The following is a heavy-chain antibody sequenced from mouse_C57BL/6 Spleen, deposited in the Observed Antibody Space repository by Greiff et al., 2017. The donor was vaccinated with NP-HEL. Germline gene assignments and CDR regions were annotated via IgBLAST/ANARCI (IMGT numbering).Heavy chain of an antibody. J-gene: IGHJ3*01. Sequence: EVQLQESGPELVKPGASVKIPCKASGYTFTDYNMDWVKQSHGKSLEWIGDINPNNGGTIYNQKFKGKATLTVDKSSSTAYMELRSLTSEDTAVYYCARRGIYYGNYAWFAYWGQGTLVTVSA. D-gene: IGHD2-1*01. CDR1: GYTFTDYN. CDR3: ARRGIYYGNYAWFAY. V-gene: IGHV1-18*01. CDR2: INPNNGGT.